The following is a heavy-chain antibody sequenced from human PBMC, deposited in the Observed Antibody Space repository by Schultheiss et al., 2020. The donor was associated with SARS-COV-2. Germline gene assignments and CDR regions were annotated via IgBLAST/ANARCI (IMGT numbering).Heavy chain of an antibody. CDR2: ISGSGTST. Sequence: GGSLRLSCAASGFTFSTYAMTWVRQAPGKGLNWVSIISGSGTSTYYADSVKGRFTISRDNSKNTLYLQMNSLRAEDTAVYYCARDYYGHFDFWGQGTLVTVSS. V-gene: IGHV3-23*01. CDR3: ARDYYGHFDF. J-gene: IGHJ4*02. CDR1: GFTFSTYA. D-gene: IGHD3-22*01.